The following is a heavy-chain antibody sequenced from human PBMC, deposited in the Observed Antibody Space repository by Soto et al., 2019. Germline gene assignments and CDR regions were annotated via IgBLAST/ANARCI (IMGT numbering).Heavy chain of an antibody. Sequence: GESLKISCKGSENTFSSHWIAWVRQLPGKGLECMGIIYPDDSDTRYSPSFQGQVTISADKSISTAYLQWSSLKASDTAMYYCASTMIVVKGMDVWGQGTTVTVSS. V-gene: IGHV5-51*01. J-gene: IGHJ6*02. CDR2: IYPDDSDT. CDR3: ASTMIVVKGMDV. D-gene: IGHD3-22*01. CDR1: ENTFSSHW.